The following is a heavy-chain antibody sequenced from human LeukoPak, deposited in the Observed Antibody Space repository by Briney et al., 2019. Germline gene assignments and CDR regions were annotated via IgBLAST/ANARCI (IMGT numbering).Heavy chain of an antibody. CDR3: ARVTDCSSTSCYQIFDY. D-gene: IGHD2-2*01. CDR2: ISSSSSYI. J-gene: IGHJ4*02. CDR1: GFTFSSYS. V-gene: IGHV3-21*01. Sequence: GGSLRLSCAASGFTFSSYSMNWVRQAPGKGLEWVSSISSSSSYIYYADSVKGRFTISRDNAKNSLYLQMNSLRAEDTAVYYCARVTDCSSTSCYQIFDYWGQGTLVTVSS.